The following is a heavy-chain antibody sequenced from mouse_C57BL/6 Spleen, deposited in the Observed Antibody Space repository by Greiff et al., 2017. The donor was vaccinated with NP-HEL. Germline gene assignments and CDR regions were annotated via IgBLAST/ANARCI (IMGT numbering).Heavy chain of an antibody. CDR1: GYTFTSYW. V-gene: IGHV1-52*01. CDR2: IDPSDSET. CDR3: ARGGYGATDY. Sequence: QVQLQQPGAELVRPGSSVKLSCKASGYTFTSYWMHWVKQRPIQGLEWIGNIDPSDSETHYNQKFKDKATLTVDKSSSTAYMQLSSLTSEDSAVYYCARGGYGATDYWGQGTSVTVSS. D-gene: IGHD1-1*01. J-gene: IGHJ4*01.